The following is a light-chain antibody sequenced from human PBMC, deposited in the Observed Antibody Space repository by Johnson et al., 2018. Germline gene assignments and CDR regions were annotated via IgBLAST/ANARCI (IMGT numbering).Light chain of an antibody. CDR2: ENN. CDR3: GTWDSSLSAGNV. J-gene: IGLJ1*01. V-gene: IGLV1-51*02. Sequence: QSVLTQPPSVSAAPGQKVTISCSGSSSNIGNNYVSWYQQLPGTAPKLLIYENNKRPSGIPDRFSGSKSGTSATLGITGLTTGDEADYYCGTWDSSLSAGNVFGTGTNVTVL. CDR1: SSNIGNNY.